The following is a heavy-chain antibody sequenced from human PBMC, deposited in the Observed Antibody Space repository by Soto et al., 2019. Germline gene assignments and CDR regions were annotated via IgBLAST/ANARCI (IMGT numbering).Heavy chain of an antibody. CDR3: ATVFPVAGTNDY. J-gene: IGHJ4*02. V-gene: IGHV1-24*01. D-gene: IGHD6-19*01. CDR2: FDPEDGET. CDR1: GYTLTELS. Sequence: ASVKVSCKVSGYTLTELSMHWVRQAPGKGLEWMGGFDPEDGETIYAQKFQGRVTMTEDTSTDTAYMELSSLRSEDTAVYYCATVFPVAGTNDYWGQGALVTVS.